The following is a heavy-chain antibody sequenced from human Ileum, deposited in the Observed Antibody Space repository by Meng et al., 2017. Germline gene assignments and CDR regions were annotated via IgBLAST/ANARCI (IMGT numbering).Heavy chain of an antibody. Sequence: VQLHLVGTALLTPAETLSLPSGVYGGYFSCYYGNCIRQPPGKGLEWIGEINHSGSTNYNPSLKSRVTISVDTSKNQFSLKLSSVTAADTAVYYCARGRGLIWFGEWFDPWGQGTLVTVSS. CDR3: ARGRGLIWFGEWFDP. CDR1: GGYFSCYY. CDR2: INHSGST. D-gene: IGHD3-10*01. V-gene: IGHV4-34*01. J-gene: IGHJ5*02.